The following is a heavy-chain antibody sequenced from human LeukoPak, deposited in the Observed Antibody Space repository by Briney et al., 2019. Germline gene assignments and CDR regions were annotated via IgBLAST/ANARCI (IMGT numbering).Heavy chain of an antibody. D-gene: IGHD2/OR15-2a*01. CDR3: ATQKRSSTFDY. Sequence: GESLKIPCKGSGYSFTSYWIGWVRQMPGKGLEGMGIIYPGESNTRYSPSFQGQVTIPADKSISTAYLQWSSLKSSDTAMYYCATQKRSSTFDYWGQGTLVPVSS. J-gene: IGHJ4*02. CDR1: GYSFTSYW. V-gene: IGHV5-51*01. CDR2: IYPGESNT.